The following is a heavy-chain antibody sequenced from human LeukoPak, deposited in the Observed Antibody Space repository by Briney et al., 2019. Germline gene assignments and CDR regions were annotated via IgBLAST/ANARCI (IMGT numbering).Heavy chain of an antibody. V-gene: IGHV5-51*01. Sequence: GESLKISCKGSGYSFTSYWIGWVRQMPGKGLEWMGITYPGDSDTRYSPSFQGQVTISADKSISTAYLQWSSLKASDTAMYYCARLLRYCSGGSCYSSAFDIWGQGTMVIVSS. D-gene: IGHD2-15*01. CDR1: GYSFTSYW. CDR2: TYPGDSDT. CDR3: ARLLRYCSGGSCYSSAFDI. J-gene: IGHJ3*02.